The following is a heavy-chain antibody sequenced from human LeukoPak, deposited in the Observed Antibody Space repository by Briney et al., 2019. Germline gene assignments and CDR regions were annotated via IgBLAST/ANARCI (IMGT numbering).Heavy chain of an antibody. D-gene: IGHD3-3*01. V-gene: IGHV4-38-2*02. J-gene: IGHJ6*03. CDR2: IYHSGST. CDR1: GYSISSGYY. Sequence: SETLSLTCTVSGYSISSGYYWGWIRQPPGKGLEWIGSIYHSGSTYYNPSLKSRVTISVDTSKNQFSLKLSSVTAADTAVYYCARGYDFSYFLAHYYYYMDVWGKGTTVTVSS. CDR3: ARGYDFSYFLAHYYYYMDV.